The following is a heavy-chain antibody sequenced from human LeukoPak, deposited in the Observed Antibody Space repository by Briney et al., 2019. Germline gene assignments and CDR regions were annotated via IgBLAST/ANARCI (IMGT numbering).Heavy chain of an antibody. V-gene: IGHV3-21*01. CDR2: ISSSSSYI. Sequence: GGSLRLSCAVSGFIFSSYSMNCVRQAPGKGLEWVSSISSSSSYIYYADSVKGRFTISRDNAKNSLYLQMNSLRAEDTAVYYCAIVVPGSPSGSVDIWGQGTMVTVSS. CDR3: AIVVPGSPSGSVDI. CDR1: GFIFSSYS. J-gene: IGHJ3*02. D-gene: IGHD6-19*01.